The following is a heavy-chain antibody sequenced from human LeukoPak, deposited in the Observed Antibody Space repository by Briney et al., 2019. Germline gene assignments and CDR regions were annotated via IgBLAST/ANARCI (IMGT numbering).Heavy chain of an antibody. J-gene: IGHJ4*02. Sequence: GGSLRLSCAASGFTFSSYAMSWVRQAPGKGLEWVSAISGSGGSTYYADSVKGRFTISRDNSKNTLYLQMNSLRAEDTAVYYCAKNTIFGVVPYYFDYWGQGTLVTVSS. D-gene: IGHD3-3*01. CDR1: GFTFSSYA. CDR3: AKNTIFGVVPYYFDY. CDR2: ISGSGGST. V-gene: IGHV3-23*01.